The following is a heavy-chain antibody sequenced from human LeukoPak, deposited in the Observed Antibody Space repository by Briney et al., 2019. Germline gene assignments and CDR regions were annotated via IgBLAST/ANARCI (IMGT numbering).Heavy chain of an antibody. V-gene: IGHV3-7*01. CDR1: GFTFSTYW. CDR2: IKEDGSEK. Sequence: GGSLRLSCAASGFTFSTYWMGWVRQTPGEGLEWVANIKEDGSEKHYVDSVKGRFTISRDNAKNSLFLQMNSLRAEDTAVYYCTRDGSGWSGYWGQGTLVTVSS. J-gene: IGHJ4*02. CDR3: TRDGSGWSGY. D-gene: IGHD6-19*01.